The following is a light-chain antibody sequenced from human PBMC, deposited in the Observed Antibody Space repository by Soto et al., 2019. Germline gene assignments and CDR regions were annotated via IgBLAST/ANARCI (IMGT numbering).Light chain of an antibody. CDR1: QSLRSS. J-gene: IGKJ1*01. CDR2: DAS. V-gene: IGKV3-15*01. Sequence: ETMMTQSPDTLSVSLGERATLSCRASQSLRSSLAWYQQKPGQAPRLLIYDASTRATGIPARFSGSGSGTDFTLTISGLQSEDFAVYYCQQYNNWPQTFGQATKVDIK. CDR3: QQYNNWPQT.